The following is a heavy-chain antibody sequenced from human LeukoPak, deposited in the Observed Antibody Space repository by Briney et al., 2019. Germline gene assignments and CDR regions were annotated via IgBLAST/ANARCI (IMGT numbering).Heavy chain of an antibody. CDR2: IYYSGST. CDR1: GGSISSSSYY. J-gene: IGHJ4*02. CDR3: ASYYDFWSGYPHYFDY. Sequence: SETLSLTCTVSGGSISSSSYYWGWIRQPPGKGLEWIGSIYYSGSTYYNPSLKSRVTISVDTSKNQFSLKLSSVTAADTAVYYCASYYDFWSGYPHYFDYWGQGTLVTVSS. D-gene: IGHD3-3*01. V-gene: IGHV4-39*01.